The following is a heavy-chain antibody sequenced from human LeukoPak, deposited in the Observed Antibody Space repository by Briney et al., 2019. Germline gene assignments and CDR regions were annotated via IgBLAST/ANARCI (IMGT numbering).Heavy chain of an antibody. CDR1: GGSFSGYY. V-gene: IGHV4-34*01. Sequence: PSETLSLTCAVYGGSFSGYYWSWIRQPPGKGREWMGEINHSGSTNYNPSLKSRVTISVDTSKNQFSLKLSSVTAADTAVYYCARGRDFWSGYLAYFDYWGQGTLVTVSS. CDR2: INHSGST. D-gene: IGHD3-3*01. J-gene: IGHJ4*02. CDR3: ARGRDFWSGYLAYFDY.